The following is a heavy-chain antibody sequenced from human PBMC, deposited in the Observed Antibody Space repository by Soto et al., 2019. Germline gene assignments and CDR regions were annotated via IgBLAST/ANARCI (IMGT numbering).Heavy chain of an antibody. CDR1: GFIFSDYY. J-gene: IGHJ4*02. V-gene: IGHV3-11*01. CDR3: ARDIEPPGLFFDY. CDR2: ISGNGRII. Sequence: GGSLRLSCATSGFIFSDYYMHWIRQAPGKGLEWISYISGNGRIIQYADSAKGRFTISRDNAKSSLCLQMNSLRAEDTAVYYCARDIEPPGLFFDYWGQGTLVTVSS. D-gene: IGHD6-13*01.